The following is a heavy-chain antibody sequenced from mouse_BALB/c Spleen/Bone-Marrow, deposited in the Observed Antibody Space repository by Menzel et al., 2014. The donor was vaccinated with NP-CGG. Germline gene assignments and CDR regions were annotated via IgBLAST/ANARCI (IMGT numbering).Heavy chain of an antibody. Sequence: LQQSGPELVRPGALVKISCKASGYTFTNYDINWVKQRPGQGLEWIGWICPGDGSTKYNERFKGKATLTADKSSSTAYMQRSSLASENSAVYFCARGGGSSGYFDVWGAGTTVTVSS. CDR3: ARGGGSSGYFDV. J-gene: IGHJ1*01. D-gene: IGHD2-3*01. V-gene: IGHV1S33*01. CDR2: ICPGDGST. CDR1: GYTFTNYD.